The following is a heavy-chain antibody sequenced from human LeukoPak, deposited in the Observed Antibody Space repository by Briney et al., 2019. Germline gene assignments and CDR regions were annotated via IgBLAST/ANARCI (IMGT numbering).Heavy chain of an antibody. CDR3: TRGNDFWSGDY. J-gene: IGHJ4*02. CDR2: ISSDGSR. CDR1: GFTFSRYW. V-gene: IGHV3-74*01. Sequence: GGSLRLSCAVSGFTFSRYWMHWVRQAPGKGLEWVSHISSDGSRSYADSAKGRFTISSDNAKTTLFLQMNSLRVEDTAVYYCTRGNDFWSGDYWGQGTLVTVFS. D-gene: IGHD3-3*01.